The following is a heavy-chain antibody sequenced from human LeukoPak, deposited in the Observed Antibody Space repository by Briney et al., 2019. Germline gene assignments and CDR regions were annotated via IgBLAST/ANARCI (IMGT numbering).Heavy chain of an antibody. CDR1: GFTFSSYA. J-gene: IGHJ4*02. Sequence: GGSLRVSCAASGFTFSSYAMSWVRQAQGKGLEWVSAISGSGGSTYYADSVKGRFTISRDNSKNTLYLQMNSLRAEDTAVYYCAKDAAPYCSSTSCYGYWGQGTLVTVSS. V-gene: IGHV3-23*01. CDR3: AKDAAPYCSSTSCYGY. D-gene: IGHD2-2*01. CDR2: ISGSGGST.